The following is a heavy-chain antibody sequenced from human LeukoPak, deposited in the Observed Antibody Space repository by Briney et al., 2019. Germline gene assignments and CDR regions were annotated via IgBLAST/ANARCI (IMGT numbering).Heavy chain of an antibody. CDR3: ARERSISGDSRYAS. Sequence: ASVKVSCKASGYIFSSYGISWVRQAPGQGLEWMGWITAYNGNTDYAQKLQGRVTMTTDTSTSTAYLELRSLRSEDTAVYYCARERSISGDSRYASWGQGTLVTVSS. V-gene: IGHV1-18*01. CDR1: GYIFSSYG. CDR2: ITAYNGNT. D-gene: IGHD2-15*01. J-gene: IGHJ4*02.